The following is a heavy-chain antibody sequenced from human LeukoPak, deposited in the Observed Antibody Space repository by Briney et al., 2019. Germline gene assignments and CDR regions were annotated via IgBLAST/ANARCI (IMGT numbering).Heavy chain of an antibody. CDR2: MNAESGHT. D-gene: IGHD2-15*01. CDR1: GYTFTSYH. Sequence: ASVKVSCKASGYTFTSYHIDWVRQAPGQGPEWMGWMNAESGHTGYAQNLEGRVTMTRDTSISTAYMELSSLRSEDTAVYYCATELRHQDYWGQGTLVTVSS. CDR3: ATELRHQDY. J-gene: IGHJ4*02. V-gene: IGHV1-8*01.